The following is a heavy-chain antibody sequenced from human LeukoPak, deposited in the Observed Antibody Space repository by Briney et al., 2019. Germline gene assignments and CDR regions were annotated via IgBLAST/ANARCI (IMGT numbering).Heavy chain of an antibody. CDR3: ARGIRAAAGPWYFDY. Sequence: KTSETLSLTCTVSGGSISSYYWNWIRQPPGKGLEWIGYIFYSANTNYNPSLKSRVTISVDTSKKQFSLKLSSVTAADTAVYYCARGIRAAAGPWYFDYWGQGTLVSVSS. V-gene: IGHV4-59*01. D-gene: IGHD6-13*01. CDR2: IFYSANT. CDR1: GGSISSYY. J-gene: IGHJ4*02.